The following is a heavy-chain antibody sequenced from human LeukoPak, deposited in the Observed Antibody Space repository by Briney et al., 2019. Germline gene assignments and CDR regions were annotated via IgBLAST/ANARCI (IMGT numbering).Heavy chain of an antibody. CDR1: GFTFSSSA. J-gene: IGHJ4*02. V-gene: IGHV3-23*01. Sequence: GGSLRLSCAASGFTFSSSAMSWVRQAPGRGLEWVSSITDSGDGTYYADSVKGRFTISRDDSTNTLYLQMNSLRAEGTAVYYCAKDSPVATRWGQGTLVTVSS. CDR3: AKDSPVATR. D-gene: IGHD1-26*01. CDR2: ITDSGDGT.